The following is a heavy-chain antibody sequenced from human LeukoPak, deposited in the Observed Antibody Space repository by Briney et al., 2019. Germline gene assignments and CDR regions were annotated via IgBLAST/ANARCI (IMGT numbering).Heavy chain of an antibody. CDR3: ARDKHIVVVTAILDY. CDR1: GFTFSSYW. D-gene: IGHD2-21*02. J-gene: IGHJ4*02. CDR2: IKQDGSEK. V-gene: IGHV3-7*01. Sequence: GGALRLSCAASGFTFSSYWMSWVRQAPGKGLEWVANIKQDGSEKYYVDSVKGRFTISRDNAKNSLYLQMNSLRAEDTAVYYCARDKHIVVVTAILDYWGQGTLVTVSS.